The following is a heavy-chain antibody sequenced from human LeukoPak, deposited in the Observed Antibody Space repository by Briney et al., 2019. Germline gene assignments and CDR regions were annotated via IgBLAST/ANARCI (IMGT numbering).Heavy chain of an antibody. CDR1: TFIVSSSH. CDR2: IYNGGST. V-gene: IGHV3-53*01. CDR3: ARGRNYFPIDY. D-gene: IGHD2/OR15-2a*01. Sequence: GGSLRLSCAASTFIVSSSHMTWVRQTPGKGLEWVSVIYNGGSTFYADSVKGRFTISRDNSRNTLYLQMNSLRAEDTAVYYCARGRNYFPIDYWGQGTLVTVSS. J-gene: IGHJ4*02.